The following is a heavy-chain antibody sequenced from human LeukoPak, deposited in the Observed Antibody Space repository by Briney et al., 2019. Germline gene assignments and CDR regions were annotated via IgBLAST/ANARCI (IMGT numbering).Heavy chain of an antibody. D-gene: IGHD4-17*01. CDR2: IYYSGST. CDR1: GGSIGSSSYY. CDR3: ARPYGDVDY. V-gene: IGHV4-39*01. Sequence: SETLSLTCTVSGGSIGSSSYYWGWIRQPPGKGLEWIGSIYYSGSTYYNPSLKSRVTISVDTSKNQFSLKLSSVTAADTAVYYCARPYGDVDYWGQGTLVTVSS. J-gene: IGHJ4*02.